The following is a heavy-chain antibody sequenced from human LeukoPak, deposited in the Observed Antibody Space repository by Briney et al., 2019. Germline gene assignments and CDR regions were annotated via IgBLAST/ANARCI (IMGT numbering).Heavy chain of an antibody. J-gene: IGHJ4*02. V-gene: IGHV3-73*01. CDR2: IRSKANSYAT. CDR1: GFTFSGSA. CDR3: TSVAAAFDF. D-gene: IGHD6-13*01. Sequence: GGSLRLSCAASGFTFSGSAMHWVRQASGKGLEWVGRIRSKANSYATAYAASVKGRFTISRDDSKNTAYLQMNSLKTEDTAVYYCTSVAAAFDFWGQGTLVTVSS.